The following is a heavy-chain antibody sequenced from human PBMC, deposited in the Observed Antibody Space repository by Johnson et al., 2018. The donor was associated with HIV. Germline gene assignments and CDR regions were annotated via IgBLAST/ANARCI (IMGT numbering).Heavy chain of an antibody. Sequence: VLLVESGGGVVQPGGSLRLSCVASGFTVRKGMEWVSVIYSGGSTYYPGSVKGRFTISRENAKNSLYLQMNSMRAGDTAVYYCARGVPIAAAGHYAFDIWCQGTMVTVCS. D-gene: IGHD6-13*01. V-gene: IGHV3-66*01. CDR1: GFTV. J-gene: IGHJ3*02. CDR3: ARGVPIAAAGHYAFDI. CDR2: IYSGGST.